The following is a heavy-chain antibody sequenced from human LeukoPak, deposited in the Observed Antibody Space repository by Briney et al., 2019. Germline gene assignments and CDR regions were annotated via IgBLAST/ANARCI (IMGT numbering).Heavy chain of an antibody. CDR2: INHSGST. Sequence: PSETLSLTCAVYGGSFSGYYWSWIRQPPGKGLEWIGEINHSGSTNYNPSLKSRVTISVDTSKNQFSLKLSSVTAADTAVYSCARLRRDIVLMVYARRQRAAAGHFDYWGQGTLVTVSS. D-gene: IGHD2-8*01. V-gene: IGHV4-34*01. CDR3: ARLRRDIVLMVYARRQRAAAGHFDY. J-gene: IGHJ4*02. CDR1: GGSFSGYY.